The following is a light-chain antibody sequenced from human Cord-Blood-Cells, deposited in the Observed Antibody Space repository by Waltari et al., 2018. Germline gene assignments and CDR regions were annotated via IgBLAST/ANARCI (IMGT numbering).Light chain of an antibody. CDR3: SSYTSSSTWV. Sequence: QSALPQPASVSGSPGQSITISCTGTSSDDGGYNYVSWYQQHPGKPPKLMVYDDSNRPSGLSTRFSGATPGNRAPLTISGHQADDEADYNCSSYTSSSTWVYGGGTKLTVL. V-gene: IGLV2-14*01. CDR1: SSDDGGYNY. CDR2: DDS. J-gene: IGLJ3*02.